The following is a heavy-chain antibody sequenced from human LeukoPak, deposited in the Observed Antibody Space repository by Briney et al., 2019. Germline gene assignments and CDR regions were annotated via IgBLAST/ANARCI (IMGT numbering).Heavy chain of an antibody. D-gene: IGHD2-8*01. CDR1: GGSFSGYY. V-gene: IGHV4-34*01. J-gene: IGHJ4*02. Sequence: PSETLSLTCAVYGGSFSGYYWSWIRQPPGKGLEWIGEINHSGSTNYNPSLKSRVTISVDTSKNQFSLKLSSVTAADTAVYYCASEAHCTNGVCYRGKFDYWGQGTLVTVSS. CDR2: INHSGST. CDR3: ASEAHCTNGVCYRGKFDY.